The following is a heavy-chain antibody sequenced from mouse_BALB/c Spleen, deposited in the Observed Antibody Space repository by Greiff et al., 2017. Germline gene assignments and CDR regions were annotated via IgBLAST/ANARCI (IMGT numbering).Heavy chain of an antibody. J-gene: IGHJ4*01. CDR3: ARGGDYYCGSSYYYAMDY. D-gene: IGHD1-1*01. CDR1: GFSLTGYG. Sequence: VMLVESGPGLVAPSQSLSITCTVSGFSLTGYGVNWVRQPPGKGLEWLGMIWGDGSTDYNSALKSRLSISKDNSKSQVFLKMNSLQTDDTARYYGARGGDYYCGSSYYYAMDYWGQGTSVTVSA. V-gene: IGHV2-6-7*01. CDR2: IWGDGST.